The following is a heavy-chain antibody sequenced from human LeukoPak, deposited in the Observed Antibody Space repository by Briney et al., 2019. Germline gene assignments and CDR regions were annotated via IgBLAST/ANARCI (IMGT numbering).Heavy chain of an antibody. CDR2: ISSSGSTI. V-gene: IGHV3-48*03. J-gene: IGHJ5*02. Sequence: GGSLRLSCAASGVTFSSYEMNWVRQAPGKGQEWDSYISSSGSTIYYADSVKGRFTISRDNAKNSLYLQMNSLRAEDTAVYYCARDRYSTLGDMVRGAFDPWGQGTLVTVSS. CDR3: ARDRYSTLGDMVRGAFDP. D-gene: IGHD3-10*01. CDR1: GVTFSSYE.